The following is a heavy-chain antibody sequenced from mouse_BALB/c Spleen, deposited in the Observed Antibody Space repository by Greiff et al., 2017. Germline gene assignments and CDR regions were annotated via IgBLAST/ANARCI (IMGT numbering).Heavy chain of an antibody. CDR3: ARNYGSPYYFDY. CDR1: GYTFTSYY. J-gene: IGHJ2*01. D-gene: IGHD1-1*01. Sequence: QVQLQQSGPELVKPGASVRISCKASGYTFTSYYIHWVKQRPGQGLEWIGWIYPGNVNTKYNEKFKGKATLTADKSSSTAYMQLSSLTSEDSAVYFCARNYGSPYYFDYWGQGTTLTVSS. CDR2: IYPGNVNT. V-gene: IGHV1S56*01.